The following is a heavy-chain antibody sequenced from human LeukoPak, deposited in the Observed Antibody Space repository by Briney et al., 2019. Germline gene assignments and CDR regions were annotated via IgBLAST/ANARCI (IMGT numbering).Heavy chain of an antibody. CDR3: ARGLWIQECEY. D-gene: IGHD5-18*01. Sequence: SVKVSCKASGGTFSSAAINWVRQAPGHGLEWMGGFIPLLGTANYAQRFQGRFTITTDESRSTAYMDLSSLRSDDTAVYYCARGLWIQECEYWGQGTPVTVSS. J-gene: IGHJ4*02. CDR1: GGTFSSAA. CDR2: FIPLLGTA. V-gene: IGHV1-69*05.